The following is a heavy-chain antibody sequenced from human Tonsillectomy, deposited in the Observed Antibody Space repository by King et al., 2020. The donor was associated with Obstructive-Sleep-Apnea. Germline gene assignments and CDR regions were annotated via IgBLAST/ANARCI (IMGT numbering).Heavy chain of an antibody. D-gene: IGHD2-15*01. CDR1: GGTMSNNA. CDR2: IIPILGIA. CDR3: VRGERFPCSGGSCYAGFDP. Sequence: QLVQYGAEVKKPGSSVKVSCKASGGTMSNNAFSWVRQAPGQGLEWMGAIIPILGIANSAQNFQGRVTITADKSTSTAYMELSRLRSEDTAVYYCVRGERFPCSGGSCYAGFDPWGQGTLVTVSS. J-gene: IGHJ5*02. V-gene: IGHV1-69*10.